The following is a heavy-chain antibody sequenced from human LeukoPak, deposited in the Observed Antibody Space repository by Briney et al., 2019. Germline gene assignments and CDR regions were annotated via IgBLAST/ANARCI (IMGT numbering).Heavy chain of an antibody. V-gene: IGHV3-74*01. Sequence: GGSLRLSCVASGFSFSETWMHWVRQVPGKGLVWVSRIRNDGSDARYAESVKGRFTISRDNAKNTLYLQMNSLRAEDTAVYYCARDFRFLDDYWGQGTLVTVSS. CDR1: GFSFSETW. CDR2: IRNDGSDA. J-gene: IGHJ4*02. D-gene: IGHD3-3*01. CDR3: ARDFRFLDDY.